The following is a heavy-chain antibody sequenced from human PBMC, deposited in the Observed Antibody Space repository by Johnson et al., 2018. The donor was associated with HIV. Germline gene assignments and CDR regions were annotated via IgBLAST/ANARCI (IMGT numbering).Heavy chain of an antibody. J-gene: IGHJ3*02. Sequence: QMQLVESGGGLIQPGGSLRLSCAASGFTVSSNYMSWVRQAPGKGLEWVSYISSSGSTIYYADSVKGRFTISRDNAKNSLYLQMNSLRAEDTAVYYCASTCGGDCSRGDAFDIWGQGTMVTVSS. V-gene: IGHV3-11*04. CDR3: ASTCGGDCSRGDAFDI. CDR2: ISSSGSTI. D-gene: IGHD2-21*02. CDR1: GFTVSSNY.